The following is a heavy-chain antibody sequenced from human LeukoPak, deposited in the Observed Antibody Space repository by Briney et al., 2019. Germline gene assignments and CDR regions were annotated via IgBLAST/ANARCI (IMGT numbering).Heavy chain of an antibody. Sequence: ASVKVSCKASGYTFTGYYMHWVRQAPGQGLEWMGWINPNSGGTNYAQKFQGRVTMTRDTSISTAYMELNRLRSDDTAVYYCARDRDCSGGSCYSFPDYWGQGTLVTVSS. D-gene: IGHD2-15*01. J-gene: IGHJ4*02. CDR1: GYTFTGYY. V-gene: IGHV1-2*02. CDR2: INPNSGGT. CDR3: ARDRDCSGGSCYSFPDY.